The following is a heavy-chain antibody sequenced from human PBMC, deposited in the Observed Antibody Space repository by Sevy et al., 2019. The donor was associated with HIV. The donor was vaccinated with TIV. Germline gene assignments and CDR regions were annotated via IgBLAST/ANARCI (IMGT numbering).Heavy chain of an antibody. CDR1: GFTFSSYN. CDR3: ARGPPPFYGMDV. Sequence: GGSLRLSCAASGFTFSSYNMNWVRQAPGKGLEWVSSITSTSDYICYADSLKGRCTISRDNAKTLLYLQMNSLRAEDTAVYYWARGPPPFYGMDVWGQGTTVTVSS. J-gene: IGHJ6*02. V-gene: IGHV3-21*06. CDR2: ITSTSDYI.